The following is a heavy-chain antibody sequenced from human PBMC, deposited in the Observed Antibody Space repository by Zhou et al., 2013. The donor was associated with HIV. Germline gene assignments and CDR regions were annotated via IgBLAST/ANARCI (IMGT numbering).Heavy chain of an antibody. CDR2: IHSTGST. CDR3: ARNIVVVPAAVDYYYYGMDV. Sequence: QVQLQESGPGLVKPSETLSLTCTVSGGSISSHYWSWIRQPPGKGLEYIGYIHSTGSTNYNPSLKSRVTISVDTSKNQFSLKLSSVTAADTAVYYCARNIVVVPAAVDYYYYGMDVWGQGPRSPSP. D-gene: IGHD2-2*01. J-gene: IGHJ6*02. CDR1: GGSISSHY. V-gene: IGHV4-59*11.